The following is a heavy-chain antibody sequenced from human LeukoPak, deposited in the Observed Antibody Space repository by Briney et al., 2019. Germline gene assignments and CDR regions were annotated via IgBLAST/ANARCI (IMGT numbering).Heavy chain of an antibody. CDR1: GGSISSYY. V-gene: IGHV4-59*12. CDR3: ARSPRYYCSSTSCYTPPDY. Sequence: PSETLSLTCTVSGGSISSYYWSWIRQPPGKGLEWIGYIYYSGSTNYNPSLKSRVTISVDTSKNQFSLKLSSVTAADTAVYYCARSPRYYCSSTSCYTPPDYWGQGTLVTVSS. J-gene: IGHJ4*02. D-gene: IGHD2-2*02. CDR2: IYYSGST.